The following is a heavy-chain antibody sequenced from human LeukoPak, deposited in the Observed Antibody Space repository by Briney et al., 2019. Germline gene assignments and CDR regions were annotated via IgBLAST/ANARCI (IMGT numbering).Heavy chain of an antibody. J-gene: IGHJ4*02. V-gene: IGHV3-23*01. Sequence: GGSLRLSCAASGFTFSSYAMSWVRQAPGKGLEWVSAISGSGGSTYYADSVKGRFTISRDSSKNTLYLQMNSLRAEDTAVYYCAKTGSEKVRIFRVAGDYWGQGTLVTVSS. D-gene: IGHD3-3*01. CDR2: ISGSGGST. CDR3: AKTGSEKVRIFRVAGDY. CDR1: GFTFSSYA.